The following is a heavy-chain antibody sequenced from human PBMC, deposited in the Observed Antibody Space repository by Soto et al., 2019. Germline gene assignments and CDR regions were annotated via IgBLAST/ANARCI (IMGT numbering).Heavy chain of an antibody. CDR1: GYTFTSYY. D-gene: IGHD2-8*01. J-gene: IGHJ6*02. Sequence: QVQLVQSGAEVKKPGASVKVSCKASGYTFTSYYMHRVRQATGQGLEWMGWINPDSGVTYYPHKFQDRVTMTRDTSISTAYMELSRLTSDDPALYYCARDRGVRDVWGQGTTVIVSS. V-gene: IGHV1-2*02. CDR3: ARDRGVRDV. CDR2: INPDSGVT.